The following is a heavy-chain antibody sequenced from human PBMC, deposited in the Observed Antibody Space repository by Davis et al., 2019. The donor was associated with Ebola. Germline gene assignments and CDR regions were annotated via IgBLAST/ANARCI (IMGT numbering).Heavy chain of an antibody. CDR1: GFSFSSYW. Sequence: PGGSLRLSCAASGFSFSSYWMSWVRQAPGKGLEWVASIKQDGSEKYYVDSVKGRFTISRDNAKNSLYLQMNSLRAEDTAVYYCARIEKTYYDFWSGYYIDYYGMDVWGQGTTVTVSS. J-gene: IGHJ6*02. V-gene: IGHV3-7*01. CDR2: IKQDGSEK. D-gene: IGHD3-3*01. CDR3: ARIEKTYYDFWSGYYIDYYGMDV.